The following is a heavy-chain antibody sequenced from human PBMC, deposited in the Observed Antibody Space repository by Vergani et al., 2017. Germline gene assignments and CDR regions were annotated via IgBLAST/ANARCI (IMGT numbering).Heavy chain of an antibody. CDR1: GFTFSSHA. Sequence: EVQLLQSEGAVVQPGGSLRLSCVASGFTFSSHAMSWVRQGHGQGLEWVSSIKNTSDRTHYADSVKGRFTISRDNSKNTLYLQMNSLRVEDTAVYYCGRGSDNYNWGQGTLVTVSS. V-gene: IGHV3-23*01. CDR2: IKNTSDRT. J-gene: IGHJ4*02. D-gene: IGHD5-24*01. CDR3: GRGSDNYN.